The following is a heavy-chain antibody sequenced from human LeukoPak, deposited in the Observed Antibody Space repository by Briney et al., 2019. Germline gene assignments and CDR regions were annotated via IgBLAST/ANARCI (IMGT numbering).Heavy chain of an antibody. V-gene: IGHV1-2*02. CDR2: ITPNSGGT. Sequence: ASVKVSCKASGYTFTGYYMHWVRQAPGQGLEWMGWITPNSGGTNYAQKFQGRVTMTRDTAISTAYMELSSLRSEDTAVYYCAREGSGSRGDYWGQGTLVTVSS. CDR3: AREGSGSRGDY. D-gene: IGHD1-26*01. CDR1: GYTFTGYY. J-gene: IGHJ4*02.